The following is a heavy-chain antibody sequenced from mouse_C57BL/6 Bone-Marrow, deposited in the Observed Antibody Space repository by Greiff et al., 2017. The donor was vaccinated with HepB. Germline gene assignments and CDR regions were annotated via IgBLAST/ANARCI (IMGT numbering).Heavy chain of an antibody. J-gene: IGHJ1*03. Sequence: QVHVKQSGPELVKPGASVKISCKASGYSFTSYYIHWVKQRPGQGLEWIGWIYPGSGNTKYNEKFKGKATLTADTSSSTAYMQLSSLTSEDSAVYYCAFITTVVARYFDVWGTGTTVTVSS. CDR2: IYPGSGNT. CDR3: AFITTVVARYFDV. CDR1: GYSFTSYY. D-gene: IGHD1-1*01. V-gene: IGHV1-66*01.